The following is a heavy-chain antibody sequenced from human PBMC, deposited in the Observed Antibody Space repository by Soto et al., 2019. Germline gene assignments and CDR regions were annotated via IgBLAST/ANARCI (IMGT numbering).Heavy chain of an antibody. CDR2: ISAYNGNT. CDR1: GYTFTSYG. V-gene: IGHV1-18*01. CDR3: ARDCSGGSCYGMDV. J-gene: IGHJ6*02. Sequence: ASVKVSCKASGYTFTSYGISWARQAPGQGLEWMGWISAYNGNTNYAQKLQGRVTMTTDTSTSTAYMELRSLRSDDTAVYYCARDCSGGSCYGMDVWGQGTTVTVSS. D-gene: IGHD2-15*01.